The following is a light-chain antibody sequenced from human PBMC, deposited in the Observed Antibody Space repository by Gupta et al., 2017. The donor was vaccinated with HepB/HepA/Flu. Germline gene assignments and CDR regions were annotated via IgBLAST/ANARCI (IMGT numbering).Light chain of an antibody. CDR1: SGHSEYA. V-gene: IGLV4-69*01. CDR3: QTWGPGILV. Sequence: QLVLTQSPSASASLGASVRLTCTLSSGHSEYAIAWHQQQPEKGPRFLIKVNRDGSHNRGDGIPDRFSGSTSGAERYLTISSLQSEDEADYYCQTWGPGILVFGTGSKVTVL. J-gene: IGLJ1*01. CDR2: VNRDGSH.